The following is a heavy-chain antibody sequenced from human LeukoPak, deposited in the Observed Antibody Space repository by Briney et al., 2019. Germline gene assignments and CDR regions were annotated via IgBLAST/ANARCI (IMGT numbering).Heavy chain of an antibody. V-gene: IGHV3-30*18. CDR2: ISYDGGNK. CDR1: GFTFSSYG. J-gene: IGHJ4*02. CDR3: AKISSPFFWSGYYIDDY. D-gene: IGHD3-3*01. Sequence: GRSLILSCAASGFTFSSYGIHWVRQAPGKGLEWVALISYDGGNKYYADSVKGRFTISRDNSKNTLYLQMNSLRAEDTAVYYCAKISSPFFWSGYYIDDYWGQGTLVTVSS.